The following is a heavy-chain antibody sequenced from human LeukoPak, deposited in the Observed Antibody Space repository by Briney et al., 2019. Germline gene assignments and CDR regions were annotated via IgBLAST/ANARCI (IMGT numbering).Heavy chain of an antibody. CDR3: ARGDNSIAAFDH. CDR2: IYYSGST. CDR1: GGSISSYY. V-gene: IGHV4-59*01. Sequence: SETLSLTCTVSGGSISSYYWSWIRQPLGKGLEWIGYIYYSGSTNYNPSLKSRVTISVDTSKNQFSLKLTSMTAADTAVYYCARGDNSIAAFDHWGQGALVTVSS. D-gene: IGHD4-23*01. J-gene: IGHJ5*02.